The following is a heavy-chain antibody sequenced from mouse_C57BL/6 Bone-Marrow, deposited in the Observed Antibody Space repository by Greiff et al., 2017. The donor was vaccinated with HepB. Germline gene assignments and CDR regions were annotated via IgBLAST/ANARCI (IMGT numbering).Heavy chain of an antibody. V-gene: IGHV1-55*01. CDR1: GYTFTSYW. J-gene: IGHJ2*01. CDR2: IYPGSGST. D-gene: IGHD1-1*01. CDR3: AREVHYYGSLY. Sequence: QVQLQQPGAELVKPGASVKMSCKASGYTFTSYWITWVKQRPGQGLEWIGDIYPGSGSTNYNEKFKSKATLTVDTSSSTAYMQLSSLASEDSAVYYCAREVHYYGSLYWGQGTTLTVSS.